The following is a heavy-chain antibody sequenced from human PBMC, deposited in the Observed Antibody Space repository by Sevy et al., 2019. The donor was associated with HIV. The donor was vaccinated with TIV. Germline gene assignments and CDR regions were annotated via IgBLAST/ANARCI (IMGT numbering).Heavy chain of an antibody. Sequence: GGSLRLSCAASGFTFDNNAMYWVRQAPGKGLEWVSAISGGGFSTNYAGSVKGRFTISRDISKTTLYLQMNSLRAEDTAVYYCAKVYYYDSGTVIPRGMDVWGQGTTVTVSS. D-gene: IGHD3-10*01. CDR3: AKVYYYDSGTVIPRGMDV. V-gene: IGHV3-23*01. J-gene: IGHJ6*02. CDR1: GFTFDNNA. CDR2: ISGGGFST.